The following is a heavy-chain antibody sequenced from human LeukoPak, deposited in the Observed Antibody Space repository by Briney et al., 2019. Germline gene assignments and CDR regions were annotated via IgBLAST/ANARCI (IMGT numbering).Heavy chain of an antibody. V-gene: IGHV4-39*01. CDR2: IYYSGST. D-gene: IGHD2-2*01. CDR3: ARHYCSSTSCYFSD. CDR1: GGSISSSSYY. Sequence: PSETLSLTXTVSGGSISSSSYYWGWISQPPGKGLEWIGSIYYSGSTYYNPSLKSRVTISVDTSKNQFSLKLSSVTAADTAVYYCARHYCSSTSCYFSDWGQGTLVTVSS. J-gene: IGHJ4*02.